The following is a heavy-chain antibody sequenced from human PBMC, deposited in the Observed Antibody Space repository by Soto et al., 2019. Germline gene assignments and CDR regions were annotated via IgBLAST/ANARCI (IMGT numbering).Heavy chain of an antibody. Sequence: EVQLVESGGGLVQPGRSLRLSCAASGFTFDDYAMHWVRQAPGKGLEWVSGINWNSGSIGYADSVKGRFTISRDNAKNSLYLQMNSVRTEDTALYDWAKEEGFGGERNGMDVWGQGTTVTVSS. D-gene: IGHD3-16*01. V-gene: IGHV3-9*01. CDR2: INWNSGSI. J-gene: IGHJ6*02. CDR1: GFTFDDYA. CDR3: AKEEGFGGERNGMDV.